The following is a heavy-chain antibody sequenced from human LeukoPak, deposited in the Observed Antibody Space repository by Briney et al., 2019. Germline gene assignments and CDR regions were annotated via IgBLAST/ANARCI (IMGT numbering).Heavy chain of an antibody. CDR1: GYSFTGCY. J-gene: IGHJ1*01. CDR2: INPNSGDT. CDR3: ARGYYDSSDFEYFQH. V-gene: IGHV1-2*02. Sequence: GASVKVSCKASGYSFTGCYIHWVRQAPGQGLEWMAWINPNSGDTNFAQKFQGRVTMTRDTSISTVYMELSRLRSDDTAVFFCARGYYDSSDFEYFQHWGQGTLVTVSS. D-gene: IGHD3-22*01.